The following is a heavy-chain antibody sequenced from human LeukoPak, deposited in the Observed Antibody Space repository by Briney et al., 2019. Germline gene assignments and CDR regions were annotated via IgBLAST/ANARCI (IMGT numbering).Heavy chain of an antibody. V-gene: IGHV1-69*13. J-gene: IGHJ4*02. D-gene: IGHD3-9*01. CDR3: ARAPDILTGYNYYFDY. CDR1: GGTFSSYA. Sequence: ASVKVSCKASGGTFSSYAISWVRQAPGQGLEWMGGIILIFGTANYAQKFQGRVTITADESTSTAYMELSSLRSEDTAVYYCARAPDILTGYNYYFDYWGQGTLVTVSS. CDR2: IILIFGTA.